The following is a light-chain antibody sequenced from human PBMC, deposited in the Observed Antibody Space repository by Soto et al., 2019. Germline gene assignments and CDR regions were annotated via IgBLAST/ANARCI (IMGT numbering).Light chain of an antibody. V-gene: IGLV2-8*01. Sequence: QSARSHSPSASGSPGHSVTISCTGTSSDVGGYQYVSWYQQYPGKAPKLMIYAVNKRPSGVPDRFSGSRSGNTASLTVSGLQAEDEADYYCSSYAGSTNYVFGTGTKVTVL. CDR3: SSYAGSTNYV. J-gene: IGLJ1*01. CDR2: AVN. CDR1: SSDVGGYQY.